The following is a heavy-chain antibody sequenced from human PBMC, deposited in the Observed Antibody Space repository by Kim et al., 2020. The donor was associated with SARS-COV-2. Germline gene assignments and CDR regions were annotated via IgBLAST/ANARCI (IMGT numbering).Heavy chain of an antibody. J-gene: IGHJ4*02. Sequence: YSQKFQGRVTITRDTSASTAYMELSSLRSEDTAVYYCLGYCSSTSCYADYWGQGTLVTVSS. D-gene: IGHD2-2*01. CDR3: LGYCSSTSCYADY. V-gene: IGHV1-3*01.